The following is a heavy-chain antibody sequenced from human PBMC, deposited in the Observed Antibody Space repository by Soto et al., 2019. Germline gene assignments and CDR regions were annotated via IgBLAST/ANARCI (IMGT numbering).Heavy chain of an antibody. CDR1: GFTFSSYS. V-gene: IGHV3-48*01. CDR3: ARDGCSGSNCLNWFDP. CDR2: ISSSSTTK. D-gene: IGHD2-15*01. Sequence: GGSLILSCAASGFTFSSYSMNWVRQAPGKGLEWVSYISSSSTTKYYADSVKGRFTISRDNAKNSLYLQMNSLRAEDTAVYYCARDGCSGSNCLNWFDPWGQGTLVTAPQ. J-gene: IGHJ5*02.